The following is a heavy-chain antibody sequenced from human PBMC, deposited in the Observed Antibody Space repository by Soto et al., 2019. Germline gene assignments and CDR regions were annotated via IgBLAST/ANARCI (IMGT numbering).Heavy chain of an antibody. CDR3: ARPTSVANAFDI. V-gene: IGHV3-33*01. CDR2: IWYDGSNE. CDR1: GFTFSNYG. Sequence: QVQLVESGGGVVQPGRSLRLSCAASGFTFSNYGMHWVRQAPGKGLEWVAVIWYDGSNEYYADSVKGRFTISRDNSKNTLSLQMNSLRAEDTALYYCARPTSVANAFDIWGQGTMVAVSS. J-gene: IGHJ3*02.